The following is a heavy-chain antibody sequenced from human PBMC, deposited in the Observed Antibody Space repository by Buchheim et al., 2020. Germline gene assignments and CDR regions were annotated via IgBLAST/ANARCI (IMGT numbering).Heavy chain of an antibody. Sequence: QVQLQQWGAGLLKPSETLSLTCAVYGGSFSGYYWSWIRQPPGKGLEWIGEINHSGSTNYNPSLKSPVTILVDPSTNQFSLKLSSVTAADTAVYYCARPNYYGSGSYLYWGQGTL. CDR2: INHSGST. CDR3: ARPNYYGSGSYLY. V-gene: IGHV4-34*01. J-gene: IGHJ4*02. D-gene: IGHD3-10*01. CDR1: GGSFSGYY.